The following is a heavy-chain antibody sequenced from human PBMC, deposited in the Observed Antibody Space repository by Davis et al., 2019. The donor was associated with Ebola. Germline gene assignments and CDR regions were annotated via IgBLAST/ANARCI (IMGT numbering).Heavy chain of an antibody. Sequence: PSETLSLTCAVYGGSFSGYYWSWIRQPPGKGLEWIGEMNHSGSTNYNPSLKSRVTISVDTSKNQFSLKLISVTAADTAVYYCARDNCSSTSCYLRLYYFDYWGQGTLVTVSS. V-gene: IGHV4-34*01. CDR2: MNHSGST. J-gene: IGHJ4*02. CDR3: ARDNCSSTSCYLRLYYFDY. D-gene: IGHD2-2*01. CDR1: GGSFSGYY.